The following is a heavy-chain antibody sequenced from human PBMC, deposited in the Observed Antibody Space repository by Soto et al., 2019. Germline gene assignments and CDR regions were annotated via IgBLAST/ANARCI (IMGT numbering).Heavy chain of an antibody. D-gene: IGHD2-15*01. Sequence: SVKVSCKASGGTFSSYAISWVRQAPGQGLEWMGGIIPIFGTANYAQKFQGRVTVTADKSTSTAYMELSSLRSEDTAVYYCARGVGFAGYCSGGSCESPYYYYYGMDVWGQGTTVTVSS. CDR1: GGTFSSYA. CDR2: IIPIFGTA. CDR3: ARGVGFAGYCSGGSCESPYYYYYGMDV. J-gene: IGHJ6*02. V-gene: IGHV1-69*06.